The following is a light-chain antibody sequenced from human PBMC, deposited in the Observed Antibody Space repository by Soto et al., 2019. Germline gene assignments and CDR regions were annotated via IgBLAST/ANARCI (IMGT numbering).Light chain of an antibody. CDR1: RSDIGAYNF. J-gene: IGLJ2*01. Sequence: QSALTQPASVSGSPGQSITISCTGTRSDIGAYNFVSWYQQHPGKAPKLILYDVNIRPSGVSYRFSGSKSGNTASLPISGLQAEDEADYYCTSWTTSTTMIFGGGTKLTVL. CDR3: TSWTTSTTMI. V-gene: IGLV2-14*03. CDR2: DVN.